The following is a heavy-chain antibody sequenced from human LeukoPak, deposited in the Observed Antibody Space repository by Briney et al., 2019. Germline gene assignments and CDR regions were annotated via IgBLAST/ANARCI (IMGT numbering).Heavy chain of an antibody. J-gene: IGHJ4*02. CDR1: GLTFRSYW. V-gene: IGHV3-7*01. CDR3: MCWGTDNH. Sequence: SGGSLRPSCTFSGLTFRSYWMNWVRQAPGKGLEWVANINPGGNEIRSVDSVKGRSIISRDNAKNSLDLQMSSLRVKDTAVYYCMCWGTDNHWGQGILVTVSS. D-gene: IGHD7-27*01. CDR2: INPGGNEI.